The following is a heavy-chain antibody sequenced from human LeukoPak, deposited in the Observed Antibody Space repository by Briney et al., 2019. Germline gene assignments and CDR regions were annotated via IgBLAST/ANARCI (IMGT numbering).Heavy chain of an antibody. V-gene: IGHV1-2*02. CDR3: ARGGYCSGGSCLRSRNAFDI. D-gene: IGHD2-15*01. CDR1: GYTFTGYY. J-gene: IGHJ3*02. CDR2: INPNSGGT. Sequence: ASVKVSCKASGYTFTGYYMHWVRQAPGQGLEWMGWINPNSGGTNYAQKFQGRVTMTRDTSISTAYMELSRLRSDDTAVYYCARGGYCSGGSCLRSRNAFDIWGQGTMVTASS.